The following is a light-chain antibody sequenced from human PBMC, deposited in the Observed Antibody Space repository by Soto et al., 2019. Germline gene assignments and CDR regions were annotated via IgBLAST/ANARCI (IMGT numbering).Light chain of an antibody. V-gene: IGKV3-15*01. Sequence: EIVMTQSPVTVSVSPGERVTLPCRASQSVSSSLAWYQQKPGQTPRILIYGASTRATGIPARFSGSGSGTEFTLTISSLQSEDFAVYYCQQYNQWPVTFGGGTKVEIK. CDR1: QSVSSS. CDR2: GAS. CDR3: QQYNQWPVT. J-gene: IGKJ4*01.